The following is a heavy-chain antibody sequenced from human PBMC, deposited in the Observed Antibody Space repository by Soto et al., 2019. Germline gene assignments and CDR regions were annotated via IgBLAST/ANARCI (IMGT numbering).Heavy chain of an antibody. CDR3: AKLGSGYYTGLYFDY. J-gene: IGHJ4*02. Sequence: EVQLVESGGALVQRGGSLRLSCAASGFSFGDYWMSWVRQAPGKGLEWVAHMKKDGSEKYYVDSVKGRFSVSRDNSKNSRYLQMDSLRAEDTAVYYCAKLGSGYYTGLYFDYWGQGTLVTVSS. CDR1: GFSFGDYW. D-gene: IGHD3-3*01. CDR2: MKKDGSEK. V-gene: IGHV3-7*03.